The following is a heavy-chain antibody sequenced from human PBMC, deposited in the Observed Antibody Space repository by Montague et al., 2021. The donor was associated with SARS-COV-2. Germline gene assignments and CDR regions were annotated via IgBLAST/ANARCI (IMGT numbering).Heavy chain of an antibody. CDR3: ARDEDQVDSNYYFDY. V-gene: IGHV3-30*04. Sequence: SLRLSCAASGFTFSSYEMNWVRQAPGKGLEWVAVISYDGTNKYYADSVKGRFTISRDNSKNTLYLQMNSLRAEDTAVYYCARDEDQVDSNYYFDYWGQGTLVTVSS. D-gene: IGHD2-2*01. J-gene: IGHJ4*02. CDR2: ISYDGTNK. CDR1: GFTFSSYE.